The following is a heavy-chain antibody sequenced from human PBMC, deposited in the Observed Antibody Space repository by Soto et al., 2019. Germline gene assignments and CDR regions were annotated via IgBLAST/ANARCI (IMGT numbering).Heavy chain of an antibody. CDR3: ARLLWFGESYYFDY. J-gene: IGHJ4*02. CDR2: IDWDDDK. D-gene: IGHD3-10*01. V-gene: IGHV2-70*11. Sequence: SCPTLVNPTQTLTLTCTFSGFSLSTSGMCVSWIRQPPGKALEWLARIDWDDDKYYSTSLKTRLTISKDTSKNQVVLTMTNMDPVDTATYYCARLLWFGESYYFDYWGQGTLVTVSS. CDR1: GFSLSTSGMC.